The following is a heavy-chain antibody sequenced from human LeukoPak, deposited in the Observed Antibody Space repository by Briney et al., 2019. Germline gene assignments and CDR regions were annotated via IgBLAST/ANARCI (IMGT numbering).Heavy chain of an antibody. Sequence: SVKVSCKASGGTFSSFAISWVRQAPGQGLEWMGRIIPILGIANYAQKFQGRVTITADKSTSTAYMELSSLRSEDTAVYYCARGVSPKFGYSYGYWFDPWGQGTLVTVSS. CDR3: ARGVSPKFGYSYGYWFDP. J-gene: IGHJ5*02. D-gene: IGHD5-18*01. CDR2: IIPILGIA. CDR1: GGTFSSFA. V-gene: IGHV1-69*04.